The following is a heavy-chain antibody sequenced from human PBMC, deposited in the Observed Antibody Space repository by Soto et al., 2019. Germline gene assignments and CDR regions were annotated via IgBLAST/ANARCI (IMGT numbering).Heavy chain of an antibody. Sequence: ESLKISCKGSGFSFTNYWIGWVRQMPGKGLEWMGDIYPGDSDIRYSPSFRGQVTISADKSITTAYLQMSSLRAEDTAVYYCARVPSSSYHYFDYWGQGTLVTVSS. CDR2: IYPGDSDI. J-gene: IGHJ4*02. D-gene: IGHD6-13*01. CDR3: ARVPSSSYHYFDY. CDR1: GFSFTNYW. V-gene: IGHV5-51*01.